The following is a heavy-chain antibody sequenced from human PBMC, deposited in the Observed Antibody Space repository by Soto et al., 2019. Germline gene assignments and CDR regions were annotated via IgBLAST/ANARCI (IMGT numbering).Heavy chain of an antibody. J-gene: IGHJ6*02. CDR2: IDARGST. D-gene: IGHD3-10*01. V-gene: IGHV4-4*07. CDR3: GVLGAFQSSHHEMDV. Sequence: SDTLSLTCTVSGDFISSYSWTWIRRPAGKGREWIGRIDARGSTNYNPSLKNRVTISVDTSKKQFSLNLSSVTAADRAGDYGGVLGAFQSSHHEMDVWGQGTTVTVSS. CDR1: GDFISSYS.